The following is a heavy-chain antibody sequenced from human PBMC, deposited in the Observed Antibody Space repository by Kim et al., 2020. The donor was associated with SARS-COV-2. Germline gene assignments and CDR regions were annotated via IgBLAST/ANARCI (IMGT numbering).Heavy chain of an antibody. CDR1: GFTFSSYA. CDR3: ARLYSGSYRDLLYYFDY. Sequence: GGSLRLSCAASGFTFSSYAMSWVRQAPGKGLEWVSAISGSGGSTYYADSVKGRFTISRDNSKNTLYLQMNSLRAEDTAVYYCARLYSGSYRDLLYYFDYWGQGTLVTVSS. J-gene: IGHJ4*02. V-gene: IGHV3-23*01. D-gene: IGHD1-26*01. CDR2: ISGSGGST.